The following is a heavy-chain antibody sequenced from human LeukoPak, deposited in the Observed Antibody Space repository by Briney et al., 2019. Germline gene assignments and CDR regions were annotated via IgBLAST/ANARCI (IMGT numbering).Heavy chain of an antibody. J-gene: IGHJ4*02. CDR2: IIPIFGTA. Sequence: ASVKVSCKASGGTFSSYAISWVRQAPGQGLEWMGGIIPIFGTANYAQKFQGRVTITADKSTSTAYMELGSLRSEDTAVYYCARVAVAGYFDYWGQGTLVTVSS. V-gene: IGHV1-69*06. CDR3: ARVAVAGYFDY. D-gene: IGHD6-19*01. CDR1: GGTFSSYA.